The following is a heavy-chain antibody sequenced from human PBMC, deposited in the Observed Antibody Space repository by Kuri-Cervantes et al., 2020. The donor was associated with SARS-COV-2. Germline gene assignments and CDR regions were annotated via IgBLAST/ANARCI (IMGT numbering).Heavy chain of an antibody. CDR1: GYTFKTYG. Sequence: ASVKVSCKASGYTFKTYGLSWVRQAPGQGLEWMGWISAYNGNTNYAQKLQGRVTMTTDTSTSTAYMELRSLRSDDTAVYYCARYLYGGNFPNYYYYYMDVWGKGTTVTVSS. CDR3: ARYLYGGNFPNYYYYYMDV. V-gene: IGHV1-18*04. J-gene: IGHJ6*03. CDR2: ISAYNGNT. D-gene: IGHD4-23*01.